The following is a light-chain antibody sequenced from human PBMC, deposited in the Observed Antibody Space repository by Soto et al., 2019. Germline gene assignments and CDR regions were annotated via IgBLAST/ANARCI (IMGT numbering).Light chain of an antibody. CDR3: CSYVGSSTSYV. CDR1: SGDVGNYNL. CDR2: EVN. J-gene: IGLJ1*01. V-gene: IGLV2-23*02. Sequence: QSVLTQPACVTGYPSQSTTISRNGTSGDVGNYNLVSWYQQHPGKAPRLMIYEVNKWPSGVSNRFSGSKSGNTASLTISGLQAEDEADYYCCSYVGSSTSYVFGTGTKVTVL.